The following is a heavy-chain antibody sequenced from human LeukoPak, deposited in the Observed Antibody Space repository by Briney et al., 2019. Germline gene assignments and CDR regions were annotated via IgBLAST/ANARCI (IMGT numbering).Heavy chain of an antibody. V-gene: IGHV4-31*03. CDR2: IYYSGNT. D-gene: IGHD1-26*01. Sequence: SETLSLTCTVSGGSISSGGYYWTWIRQLPGKGLEWIGYIYYSGNTYYNPSLKSRVTISVDTSKNQFSLKLNSVTAADTAVYYCARGRWEKGLDYWGQGALVTVSS. CDR1: GGSISSGGYY. J-gene: IGHJ4*02. CDR3: ARGRWEKGLDY.